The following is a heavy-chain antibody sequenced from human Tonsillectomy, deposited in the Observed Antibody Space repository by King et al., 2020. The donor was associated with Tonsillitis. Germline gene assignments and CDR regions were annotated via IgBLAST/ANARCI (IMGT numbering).Heavy chain of an antibody. CDR1: GFTFSSFA. D-gene: IGHD2-15*01. CDR3: AKGSEYCSGGSCYSEWWAAFDI. CDR2: ISGSVGTA. J-gene: IGHJ3*02. V-gene: IGHV3-23*04. Sequence: VQLVESGGGLVQPGGSLRLSCAASGFTFSSFAMSWVRQAPGKGLEWVSCISGSVGTADYAESVKGRFTISRDNSKNTLYLQRNSLRAKDTAVYYCAKGSEYCSGGSCYSEWWAAFDIWGQGTMVTVSS.